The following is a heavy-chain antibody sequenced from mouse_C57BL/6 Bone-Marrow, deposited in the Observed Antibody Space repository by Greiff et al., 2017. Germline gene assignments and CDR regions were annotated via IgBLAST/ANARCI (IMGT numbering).Heavy chain of an antibody. CDR1: GFSLTSYG. V-gene: IGHV2-3*01. CDR3: AKPRSTMVTTSVYYYAMDY. J-gene: IGHJ4*01. D-gene: IGHD2-2*01. CDR2: IWGDGST. Sequence: VQLKESGPGLVAPSQSLSITCTVSGFSLTSYGVSWVRQPPGKGLEWLGVIWGDGSTHYHSALISRLSISKDNSKSQVFLKLNSLQTDDTATYYCAKPRSTMVTTSVYYYAMDYWGQGTSVTVSS.